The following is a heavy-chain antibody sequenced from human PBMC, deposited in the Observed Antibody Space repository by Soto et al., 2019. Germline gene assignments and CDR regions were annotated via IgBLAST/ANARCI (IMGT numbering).Heavy chain of an antibody. V-gene: IGHV1-69*12. J-gene: IGHJ5*02. D-gene: IGHD2-15*01. CDR1: GETFSNSA. Sequence: QVQLVQSGAEVKKPGSSVKVSCKASGETFSNSAISWVRQAPGQGLEWMGGIIPIFGTANYAQRFQGRVTITADASTTTAYMELSSLRSEDTAVYSCARGGEDIVVVVATPHPRGWFDPWGQGTLVTVSS. CDR3: ARGGEDIVVVVATPHPRGWFDP. CDR2: IIPIFGTA.